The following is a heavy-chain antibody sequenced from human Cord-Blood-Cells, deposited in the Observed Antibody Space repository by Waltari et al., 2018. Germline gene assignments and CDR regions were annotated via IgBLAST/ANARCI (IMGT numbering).Heavy chain of an antibody. V-gene: IGHV1-2*06. Sequence: QVQLVQSGAEVKKPGASVKVSCKASGYPFTGSYMPWVRQAPGQGLEWMGRINPNSGGTNYAQKFQGRVTMTRDTSISTAYMELSRLRSDDTAVYYCARGWSTRGAFDIWGQGTMVTVSS. CDR2: INPNSGGT. J-gene: IGHJ3*02. CDR1: GYPFTGSY. D-gene: IGHD2-2*01. CDR3: ARGWSTRGAFDI.